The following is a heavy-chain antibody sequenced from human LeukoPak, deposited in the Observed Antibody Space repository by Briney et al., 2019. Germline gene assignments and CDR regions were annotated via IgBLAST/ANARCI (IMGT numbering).Heavy chain of an antibody. V-gene: IGHV5-10-1*01. D-gene: IGHD6-19*01. CDR2: IDPSDSYT. CDR1: GSSFTNYW. CDR3: ARPLSGGSGLPNF. Sequence: GESLQISCKGSGSSFTNYWITWVRQLPGKGLEWMGRIDPSDSYTNYSPSFQGHVTISTDKSISTAYLQWSSLKAEDAAMYYCARPLSGGSGLPNFWGQGTLVTVSS. J-gene: IGHJ4*02.